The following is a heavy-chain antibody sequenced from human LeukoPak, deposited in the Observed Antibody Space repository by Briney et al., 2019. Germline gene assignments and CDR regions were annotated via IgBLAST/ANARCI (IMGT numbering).Heavy chain of an antibody. J-gene: IGHJ3*02. CDR3: TTDTSGAFDI. Sequence: VGSLRLSCAASGVTLSNARMSWVCQAPGKGLERVSRIKSKTDGGTTDYAAPVIGRYNISRDDSKNTLYLQMNSLKTEDTAVYYCTTDTSGAFDIWGQGTMVTVSS. D-gene: IGHD1-14*01. CDR2: IKSKTDGGTT. V-gene: IGHV3-15*01. CDR1: GVTLSNAR.